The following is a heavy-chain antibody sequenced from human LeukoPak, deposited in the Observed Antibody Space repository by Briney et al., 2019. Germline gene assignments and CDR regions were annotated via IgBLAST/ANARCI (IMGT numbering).Heavy chain of an antibody. D-gene: IGHD3-10*01. CDR1: GDLFSNYA. J-gene: IGHJ4*02. Sequence: GASVKVSCKASGDLFSNYAFSWVRQAPGQGLEWMGRIIPILGTANYLQKLQGRVAITADKSTSTAYMELSSLRPEDTAVYYCARETYHFGSGYDHWGQGTLVTVSS. CDR2: IIPILGTA. CDR3: ARETYHFGSGYDH. V-gene: IGHV1-69*04.